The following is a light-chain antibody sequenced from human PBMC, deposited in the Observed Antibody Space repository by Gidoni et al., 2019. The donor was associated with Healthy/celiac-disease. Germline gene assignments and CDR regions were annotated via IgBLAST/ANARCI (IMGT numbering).Light chain of an antibody. Sequence: DIQLTQSPSFLSASVGDRVTITCRASQGISSYLAWYQQKPGKAPKLLIYAASTLQSGVPSRFSGSGSGTKFTLTISSLQPEDFATYYCQQLNSYATFGQGTRLEIK. V-gene: IGKV1-9*01. CDR1: QGISSY. CDR3: QQLNSYAT. CDR2: AAS. J-gene: IGKJ5*01.